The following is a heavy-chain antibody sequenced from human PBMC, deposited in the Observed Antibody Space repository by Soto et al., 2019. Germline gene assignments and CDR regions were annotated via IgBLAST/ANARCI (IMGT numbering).Heavy chain of an antibody. CDR3: ARDSTTGLDY. CDR1: GFTFSSDW. J-gene: IGHJ4*02. Sequence: GGSLRLSCAASGFTFSSDWMHWVRQPPGKGLVWVSRINADGSDTDYADSVKGRFIISRDNAKSTLYLHMNTVRTEDTAIYFCARDSTTGLDYWGQGTLVTVSS. D-gene: IGHD4-17*01. CDR2: INADGSDT. V-gene: IGHV3-74*01.